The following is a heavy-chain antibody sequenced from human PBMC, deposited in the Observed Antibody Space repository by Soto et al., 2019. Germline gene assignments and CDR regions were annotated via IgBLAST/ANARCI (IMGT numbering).Heavy chain of an antibody. CDR1: GGTFSTYA. Sequence: GASVKVSCKASGGTFSTYAISWIRQAPGQGLEWMGGIIPIFGTSNYAQRFQGRVTITADKSTSTAYMELRSLRSEDTAVYYCARDRRTVEKTRSYSYYNGMDVWGQGTTVTVSS. J-gene: IGHJ6*02. CDR2: IIPIFGTS. V-gene: IGHV1-69*06. D-gene: IGHD2-2*01. CDR3: ARDRRTVEKTRSYSYYNGMDV.